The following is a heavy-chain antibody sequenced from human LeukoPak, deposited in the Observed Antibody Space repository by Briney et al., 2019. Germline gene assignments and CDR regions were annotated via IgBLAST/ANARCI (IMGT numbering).Heavy chain of an antibody. CDR3: ARGFRYYYYGMDV. Sequence: PSETLSLTCAVSGYSISSGYYWGWIRQPPGKGLEWIGSIYHSGSTHYNPSLKSRVTISVDTSKNQFSLKLSSVTAADTAVYYCARGFRYYYYGMDVWGKGTTVTVSS. CDR1: GYSISSGYY. V-gene: IGHV4-38-2*01. CDR2: IYHSGST. J-gene: IGHJ6*04.